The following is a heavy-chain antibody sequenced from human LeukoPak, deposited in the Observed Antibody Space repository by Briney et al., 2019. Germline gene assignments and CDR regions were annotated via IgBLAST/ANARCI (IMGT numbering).Heavy chain of an antibody. CDR2: IYNSGST. CDR3: ARDRLGYEPYFDY. D-gene: IGHD2-8*01. J-gene: IGHJ4*02. CDR1: GYSISSGYY. V-gene: IGHV4-38-2*02. Sequence: SETLSLTCTVSGYSISSGYYWGWIRQAPGKGLEWIGSIYNSGSTYYNPSLKSRVTISVDMSKNQFSLKLSSVTAADTAVYYCARDRLGYEPYFDYWGQGTLVTVSS.